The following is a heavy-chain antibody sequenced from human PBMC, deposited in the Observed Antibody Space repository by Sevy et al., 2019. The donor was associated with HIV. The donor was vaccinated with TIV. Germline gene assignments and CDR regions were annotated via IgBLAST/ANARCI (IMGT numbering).Heavy chain of an antibody. Sequence: ASVKVSCKASGYTFNNYYMHWVRQAPGQGLEWMGIINPSGGSTSYAQKFQGRVTMTSDTSTSIVYMELSSLRSEDTAVYYCARDLTIFGVIPDYWGQGTLVTVSS. CDR2: INPSGGST. J-gene: IGHJ4*02. V-gene: IGHV1-46*02. CDR3: ARDLTIFGVIPDY. CDR1: GYTFNNYY. D-gene: IGHD3-3*01.